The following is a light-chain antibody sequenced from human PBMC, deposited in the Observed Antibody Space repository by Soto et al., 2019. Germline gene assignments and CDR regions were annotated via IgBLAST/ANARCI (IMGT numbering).Light chain of an antibody. CDR2: DVT. V-gene: IGLV2-14*01. Sequence: QSALTQPASVSGSPGQSITISCTETSSDVGRYNYVSWYQQHPGKAPKLMIYDVTNRPSGVSNRFSGSKSGNTASLTISGLQAEDEADYYCSSYTTSNTLVFGGGTKLTVL. CDR3: SSYTTSNTLV. J-gene: IGLJ2*01. CDR1: SSDVGRYNY.